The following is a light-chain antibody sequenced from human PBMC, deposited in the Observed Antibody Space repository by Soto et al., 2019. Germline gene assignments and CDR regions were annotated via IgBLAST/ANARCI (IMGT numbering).Light chain of an antibody. CDR1: QSINTW. V-gene: IGKV1-5*01. CDR3: QQYDSYSRT. J-gene: IGKJ1*01. CDR2: DAS. Sequence: DIQMTQSPSTLSASVGDRVTVTCRASQSINTWLAWYQQKPGKAPKLLIYDASSLQSGVPPRFTGRGSGTEFTLTISSLQPDDFATYYCQQYDSYSRTFGQGTKVDIK.